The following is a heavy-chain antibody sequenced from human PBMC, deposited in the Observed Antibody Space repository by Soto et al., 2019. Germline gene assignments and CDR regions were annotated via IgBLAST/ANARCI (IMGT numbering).Heavy chain of an antibody. V-gene: IGHV4-39*01. CDR2: IYYSGST. D-gene: IGHD3-10*01. CDR3: ARTITMVRGWDY. Sequence: QLQVQESGPGLVKPSETLSLTCTVSGGSISSSSYYWGWIRQPPGKGLEWIGSIYYSGSTYYNPSLKSRFTISLDPSNKQFSLKLSSVTATDTAVYYCARTITMVRGWDYWGQGTLVTVSS. CDR1: GGSISSSSYY. J-gene: IGHJ4*02.